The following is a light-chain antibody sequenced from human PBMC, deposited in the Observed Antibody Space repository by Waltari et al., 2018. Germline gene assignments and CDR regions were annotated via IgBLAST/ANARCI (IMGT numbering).Light chain of an antibody. Sequence: DVVMTQSPLSLSVTPGQPASMSCKSSQRLLQRDGKTFIYWYRQRPGQSPQLLIYEIFNRCSGVSARFRGSGSVTDFALNISRVAAEGVGTYDCMQTLHPWAIGQGTKVEIK. CDR2: EIF. CDR1: QRLLQRDGKTF. V-gene: IGKV2D-29*02. CDR3: MQTLHPWA. J-gene: IGKJ1*01.